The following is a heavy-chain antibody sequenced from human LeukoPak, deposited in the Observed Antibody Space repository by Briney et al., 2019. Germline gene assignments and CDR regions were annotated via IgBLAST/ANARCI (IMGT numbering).Heavy chain of an antibody. J-gene: IGHJ4*02. Sequence: GGSLRLSCAASGFTFSSYNMNWVRQAPGKGLEWVSYISSSSSTIYYADSVKGRFTISRDNVKNSLYLQMNSLRAEDTAVYYCARDQYFRMGYFDYWGQGTLVTVSS. CDR3: ARDQYFRMGYFDY. CDR1: GFTFSSYN. V-gene: IGHV3-48*01. CDR2: ISSSSSTI. D-gene: IGHD3-9*01.